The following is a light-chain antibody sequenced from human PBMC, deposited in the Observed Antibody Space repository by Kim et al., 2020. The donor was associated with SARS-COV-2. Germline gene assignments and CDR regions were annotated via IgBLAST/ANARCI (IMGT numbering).Light chain of an antibody. CDR1: SSDVESYTL. J-gene: IGLJ1*01. CDR3: YSYAGSPD. V-gene: IGLV2-23*02. Sequence: SPRQSIPISCTGTSSDVESYTLYSWHPQQPRKAPKLMIYEVNTRPSGVSNRFSGATSGNTASLTIPGVQAEDEDGYYCYSYAGSPDFGTGTKVTVL. CDR2: EVN.